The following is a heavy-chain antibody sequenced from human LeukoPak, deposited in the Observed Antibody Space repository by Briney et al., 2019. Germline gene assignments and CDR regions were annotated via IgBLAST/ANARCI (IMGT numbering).Heavy chain of an antibody. CDR2: ISYDGSNK. J-gene: IGHJ4*02. Sequence: GRSLRLSCAASGFTFSSYAMHWVRQAPGKGLEWVAVISYDGSNKYYADSVKGRFTISRDNSKNTLYLQINSLRAEDTAVYSCARGRYFSPYYFDYWGQGTLVTVSS. CDR3: ARGRYFSPYYFDY. D-gene: IGHD2/OR15-2a*01. CDR1: GFTFSSYA. V-gene: IGHV3-30-3*01.